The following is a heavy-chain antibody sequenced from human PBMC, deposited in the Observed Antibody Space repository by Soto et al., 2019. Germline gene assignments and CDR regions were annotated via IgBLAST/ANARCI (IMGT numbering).Heavy chain of an antibody. CDR3: ARGQRFSDWFDP. J-gene: IGHJ5*02. CDR1: GGSMSSYY. CDR2: VYSSGGT. D-gene: IGHD3-3*01. V-gene: IGHV4-4*07. Sequence: SETLSLTCTVSGGSMSSYYWTWIRQPAGKGLEWIGRVYSSGGTHYNPSLKSRVTISLDTSKNQFTLRLLSVTDADTAVYYCARGQRFSDWFDPWGQGTLVTVSS.